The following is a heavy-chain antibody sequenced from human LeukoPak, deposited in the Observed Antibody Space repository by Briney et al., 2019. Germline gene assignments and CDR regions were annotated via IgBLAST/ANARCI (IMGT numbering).Heavy chain of an antibody. V-gene: IGHV3-48*01. Sequence: QSGGSLRLSCAASGFTLSSYSMNWVRQAPGKGLEWVSYISGGSSTIYYANSVKGRFTVSRDNAKNSLYLLIDTLRAEDTAVYYCARVGSNQWRDYWGQGTLVTVSS. CDR2: ISGGSSTI. J-gene: IGHJ4*02. CDR1: GFTLSSYS. CDR3: ARVGSNQWRDY. D-gene: IGHD6-19*01.